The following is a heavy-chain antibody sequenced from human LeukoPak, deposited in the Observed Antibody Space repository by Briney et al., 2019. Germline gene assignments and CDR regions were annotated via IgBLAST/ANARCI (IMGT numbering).Heavy chain of an antibody. CDR3: ARSRLYCSSTSCYGFDY. Sequence: GASVKVSCKASGGTFSSYAISWVRQAPGQGLEWMGGIIPIFGTANYAQKFQGRVTITADKSTSTAYMELSSLRSEDTAVYYCARSRLYCSSTSCYGFDYWARDPWSPSPQ. CDR2: IIPIFGTA. D-gene: IGHD2-2*01. J-gene: IGHJ4*02. V-gene: IGHV1-69*06. CDR1: GGTFSSYA.